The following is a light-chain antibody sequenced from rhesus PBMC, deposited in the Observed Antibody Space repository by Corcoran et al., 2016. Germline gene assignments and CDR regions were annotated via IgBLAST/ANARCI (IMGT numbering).Light chain of an antibody. J-gene: IGKJ4*01. V-gene: IGKV1-22*01. CDR1: QGISSW. CDR2: TAC. CDR3: QQYSSRPLT. Sequence: DIQMTQSPSSLSASVGDTVTITCRASQGISSWLACYQQKPGKAPKLLSYTACRLQSGVPSRFSVSGSGTDFTLTISSLQSEDFATYSWQQYSSRPLTFGGGTKVELK.